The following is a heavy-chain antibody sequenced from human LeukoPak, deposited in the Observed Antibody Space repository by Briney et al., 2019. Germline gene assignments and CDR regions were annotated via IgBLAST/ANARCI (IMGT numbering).Heavy chain of an antibody. CDR1: GFTFSSYG. CDR3: ARGKRDWNYPIDY. V-gene: IGHV3-33*01. D-gene: IGHD1-7*01. J-gene: IGHJ4*02. CDR2: IWYDGSNK. Sequence: GGSLRLSCAASGFTFSSYGMHWVRQAPGKGLEWVAVIWYDGSNKYYADSVKGRFTISRDNSKNTLYLQMNSLRAEDTAVYYCARGKRDWNYPIDYWGQGTLVTVTS.